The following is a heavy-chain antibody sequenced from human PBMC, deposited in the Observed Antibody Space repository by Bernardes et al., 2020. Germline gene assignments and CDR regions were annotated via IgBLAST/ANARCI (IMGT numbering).Heavy chain of an antibody. D-gene: IGHD7-27*01. CDR3: ARDPPGDDGTERNFDY. V-gene: IGHV3-7*01. J-gene: IGHJ4*02. Sequence: GGSLRLSCGASGFTFSSYWMSWVRQAPGKGLEWVANIKQDGSEKYYVDSVKGRFTISRDNAKNSLYLQMNSLRAEDTAVYYCARDPPGDDGTERNFDYWGQGTLVTVSS. CDR2: IKQDGSEK. CDR1: GFTFSSYW.